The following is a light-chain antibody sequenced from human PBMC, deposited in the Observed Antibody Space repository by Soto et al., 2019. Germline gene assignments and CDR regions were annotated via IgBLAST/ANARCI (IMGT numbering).Light chain of an antibody. CDR3: SSFTASMINV. Sequence: QSVLAQPSPVSGSPGESITLSCTGNSSDGGGYNSVSWYQHHPGQAPQIIIYYVGGRPPGGSYRFSVPQSGNTAPLTTSGFQPADEAIYFCSSFTASMINVSGSGTKATVL. J-gene: IGLJ1*01. V-gene: IGLV2-14*01. CDR2: YVG. CDR1: SSDGGGYNS.